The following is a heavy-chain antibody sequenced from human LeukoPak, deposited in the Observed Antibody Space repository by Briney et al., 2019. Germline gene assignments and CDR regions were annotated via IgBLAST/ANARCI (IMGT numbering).Heavy chain of an antibody. D-gene: IGHD3-22*01. J-gene: IGHJ4*02. V-gene: IGHV3-30*12. CDR2: ISYDGSNK. Sequence: GRSLRLSCAASGFTFSSYGMHWVRQAPGKGLEWVAVISYDGSNKYYADSVKGRFTISRDNSKNTLYLQMNSLRAEDTAVYYCAKVTPNYYDSSGYYEGYFDYWGQGTLVTVSS. CDR3: AKVTPNYYDSSGYYEGYFDY. CDR1: GFTFSSYG.